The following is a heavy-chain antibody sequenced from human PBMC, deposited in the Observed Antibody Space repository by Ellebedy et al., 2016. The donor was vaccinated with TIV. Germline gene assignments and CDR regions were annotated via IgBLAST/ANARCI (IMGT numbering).Heavy chain of an antibody. J-gene: IGHJ6*02. Sequence: GGSLRLSCVASGFTLGDHYIDWVRQAPGKGLEWVAVISYDGRNEYYADSVRGRFTISRDNSNNTLYLHMNSLRAEDTALYYCARDQYYDFWSGYLGYYYYYYGMDVWGQGTTVTVSS. CDR2: ISYDGRNE. D-gene: IGHD3-3*01. CDR3: ARDQYYDFWSGYLGYYYYYYGMDV. V-gene: IGHV3-30*03. CDR1: GFTLGDHY.